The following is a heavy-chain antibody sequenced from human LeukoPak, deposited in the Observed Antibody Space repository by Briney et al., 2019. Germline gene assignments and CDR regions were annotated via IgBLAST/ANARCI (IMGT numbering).Heavy chain of an antibody. D-gene: IGHD3-22*01. V-gene: IGHV1-69*01. CDR3: ARDQPPDSSGYYLPFDY. CDR2: IIPIFGTA. CDR1: GGTFSSYA. Sequence: ASVKVSCKASGGTFSSYAISWVRQAPGQGLEWMGGIIPIFGTANYAQKFQGRVTITADESTSTAYMELSSLRSEDTAVYYCARDQPPDSSGYYLPFDYWGQGTLVTVSS. J-gene: IGHJ4*02.